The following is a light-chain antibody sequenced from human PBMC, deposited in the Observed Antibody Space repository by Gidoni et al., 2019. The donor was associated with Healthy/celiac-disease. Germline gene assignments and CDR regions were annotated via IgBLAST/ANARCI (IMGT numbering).Light chain of an antibody. V-gene: IGKV3-15*01. Sequence: EIVMTQSPATLSVSPGARATLSCRASQSVSSNLAWYQQKPGQAPRLLIYGASTRATRIPARFSGSGSGTEFTLTISSLQSEDFAVYYCQQYNNWLPITFGQGTRLEIK. CDR3: QQYNNWLPIT. J-gene: IGKJ5*01. CDR2: GAS. CDR1: QSVSSN.